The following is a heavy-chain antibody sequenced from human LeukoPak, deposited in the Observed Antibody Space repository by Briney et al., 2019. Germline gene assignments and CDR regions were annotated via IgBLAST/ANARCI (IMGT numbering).Heavy chain of an antibody. CDR2: IYYSGST. CDR3: ASNWGGDEYYFDY. CDR1: GGSIRSSSYY. J-gene: IGHJ4*02. Sequence: SETLSPTCTVSGGSIRSSSYYWGWIRQPPGKGLEWIASIYYSGSTYYNPSLKSRVTISVDTSKNQFSLRLSSVTAADTAEYYCASNWGGDEYYFDYWGQGSLVTVSS. D-gene: IGHD7-27*01. V-gene: IGHV4-39*01.